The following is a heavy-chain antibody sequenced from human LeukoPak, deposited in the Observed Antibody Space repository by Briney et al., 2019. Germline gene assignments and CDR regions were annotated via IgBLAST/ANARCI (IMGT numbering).Heavy chain of an antibody. V-gene: IGHV3-9*01. J-gene: IGHJ4*02. D-gene: IGHD6-13*01. Sequence: GGSLRLSCAASGFTFDDYAMHWVRQAPGKGLEWVSGISWNSGSIGYADSVKGRFTISRDNAKNSLYLQMNSLRAGDTAVYYCTREILAAGKTLTYWGQGSLITVSS. CDR1: GFTFDDYA. CDR3: TREILAAGKTLTY. CDR2: ISWNSGSI.